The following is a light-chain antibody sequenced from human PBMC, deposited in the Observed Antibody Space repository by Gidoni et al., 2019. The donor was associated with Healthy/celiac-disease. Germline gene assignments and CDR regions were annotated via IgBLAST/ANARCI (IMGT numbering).Light chain of an antibody. CDR2: AAS. V-gene: IGKV1-39*01. J-gene: IGKJ1*01. CDR1: QSISSY. Sequence: DRVTITCRASQSISSYLNWYQQKPGKAPKLLIYAASSLQSGVPSRFSSSGSGKDFTLTISSLQPEDFATYYCQQSYSTPGTFGQGTKVEIK. CDR3: QQSYSTPGT.